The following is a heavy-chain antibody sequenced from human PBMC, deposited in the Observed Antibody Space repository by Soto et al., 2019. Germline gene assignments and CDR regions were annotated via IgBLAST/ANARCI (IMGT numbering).Heavy chain of an antibody. CDR2: ISAHNGNT. CDR3: ARGRYGDY. J-gene: IGHJ4*02. Sequence: QVHLVQSGAEVKKPGASVKVSCKGSGYTFTSYGITWVRQAPVQGLEWMGWISAHNGNTDYAQKLQGRVTVTGDPSTSTAYMEMRSLRSDDTAVYYCARGRYGDYWGQGAMVTVSS. D-gene: IGHD1-1*01. CDR1: GYTFTSYG. V-gene: IGHV1-18*01.